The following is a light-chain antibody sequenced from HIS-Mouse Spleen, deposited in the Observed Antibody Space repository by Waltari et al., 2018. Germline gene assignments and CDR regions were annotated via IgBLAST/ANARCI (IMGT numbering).Light chain of an antibody. V-gene: IGLV3-16*01. CDR3: LSADSSGTWV. Sequence: SYELTQPPSVSVSLGQMARITCSGEALPKKYAYWYQQKQGQFPVLVIYKDSERPSGIPERFSGSSSGTIVTLTIRGVQAEDEADYYCLSADSSGTWVFGGGTKLTVL. CDR1: ALPKKY. CDR2: KDS. J-gene: IGLJ3*02.